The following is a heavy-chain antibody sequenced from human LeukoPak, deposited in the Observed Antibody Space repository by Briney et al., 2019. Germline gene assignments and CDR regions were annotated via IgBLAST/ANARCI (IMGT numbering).Heavy chain of an antibody. V-gene: IGHV3-15*01. CDR2: IKRKSDGGTP. Sequence: GGSLRLCCAASGFTFSNAWMSWVRQAPGKGLEWVGRIKRKSDGGTPDSAAPVKGRFTISRDDSKNTLYLQMNSLKTEDAAVYYCATDLGGYYSGSGTYWGSLDYWGQGTVVTVSS. CDR1: GFTFSNAW. CDR3: ATDLGGYYSGSGTYWGSLDY. D-gene: IGHD3-10*01. J-gene: IGHJ4*02.